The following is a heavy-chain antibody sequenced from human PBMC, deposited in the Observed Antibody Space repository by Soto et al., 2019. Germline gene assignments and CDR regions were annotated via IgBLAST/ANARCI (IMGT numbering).Heavy chain of an antibody. CDR1: GGSIGGVGYS. V-gene: IGHV4-61*08. CDR3: ARMNRVYSSSEGDLDY. Sequence: LETLSLTCAVSGGSIGGVGYSWSWIRQPPGKGLEWIGYIHYRGSSNHNPSLKSRVTLSLDTSKNQFSLTMTSVTAADTAVFYCARMNRVYSSSEGDLDYWGKGALDLGSS. D-gene: IGHD6-13*01. J-gene: IGHJ4*02. CDR2: IHYRGSS.